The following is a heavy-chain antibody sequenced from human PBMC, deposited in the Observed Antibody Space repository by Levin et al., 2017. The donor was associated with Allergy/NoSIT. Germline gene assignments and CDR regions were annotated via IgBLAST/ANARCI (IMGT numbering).Heavy chain of an antibody. D-gene: IGHD3-22*01. Sequence: SGGSLRLSCAASGFTFSSYSMNWVRQAPGKGLEWVSYISSSSSTIYYADSVKGRFTISRDNAKNSLYLQMNSLRAEDTAVYYCARDNPPKYYYDSSGRFVDAFDIWGQGTMVTVSS. V-gene: IGHV3-48*01. CDR3: ARDNPPKYYYDSSGRFVDAFDI. J-gene: IGHJ3*02. CDR1: GFTFSSYS. CDR2: ISSSSSTI.